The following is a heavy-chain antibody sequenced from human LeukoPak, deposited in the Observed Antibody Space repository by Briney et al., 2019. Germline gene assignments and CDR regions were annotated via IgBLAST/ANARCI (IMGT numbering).Heavy chain of an antibody. Sequence: PGGSLRLSCAASGFTFSTYWMGWVRQTPGKGLEWVANINQDESEKKYVDSVKGRFTISRDNARNSLSPQMNSLRAEDTAVYYCARPSLNSGSYFDYWGQGTLVTASS. CDR3: ARPSLNSGSYFDY. CDR2: INQDESEK. V-gene: IGHV3-7*01. J-gene: IGHJ4*02. D-gene: IGHD1-26*01. CDR1: GFTFSTYW.